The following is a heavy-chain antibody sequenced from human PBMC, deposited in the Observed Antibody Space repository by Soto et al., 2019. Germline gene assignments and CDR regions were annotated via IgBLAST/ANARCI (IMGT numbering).Heavy chain of an antibody. J-gene: IGHJ4*02. D-gene: IGHD3-22*01. CDR3: ARDGPLYYDSSGYYSFGPIDY. V-gene: IGHV3-30-3*01. CDR1: GFTFSSYA. CDR2: ISYDGSNK. Sequence: GGSLRLSCAASGFTFSSYAMHWVRQAPGKGLEWVAVISYDGSNKYYADSVKGRFTISRDNSKNTLYLQMNSLRAEDTAVYYCARDGPLYYDSSGYYSFGPIDYWGQGTLVTVSS.